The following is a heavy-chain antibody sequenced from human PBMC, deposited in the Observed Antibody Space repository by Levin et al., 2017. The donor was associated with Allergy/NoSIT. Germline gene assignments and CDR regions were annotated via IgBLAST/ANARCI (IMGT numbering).Heavy chain of an antibody. J-gene: IGHJ3*02. CDR1: GYTFTGYY. CDR2: INPNNGGT. V-gene: IGHV1-2*02. Sequence: ASVKVSCKASGYTFTGYYMHWVRQAPGQGLEWMGWINPNNGGTNYAQKFQGRVTMTRDTSISTAYMELSRLRSDDTAVYYCASNSGYDYEARAIDAFDIWGQGTMVTVSS. CDR3: ASNSGYDYEARAIDAFDI. D-gene: IGHD5-12*01.